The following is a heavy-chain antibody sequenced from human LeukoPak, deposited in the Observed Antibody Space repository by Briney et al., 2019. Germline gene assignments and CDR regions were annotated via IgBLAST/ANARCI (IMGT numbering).Heavy chain of an antibody. D-gene: IGHD2-15*01. CDR3: ARSRRVVVPSTLNSADYYYYYMDV. CDR2: INTNTGNP. Sequence: GSSVKVSCQASGYTFTYYGLNWVRQAPGQGLECLGGINTNTGNPTYAQGFTGRFVFSFDTSASTAYLQISSLKAEDTAIYYCARSRRVVVPSTLNSADYYYYYMDVWGKGTTVTVSS. V-gene: IGHV7-4-1*02. J-gene: IGHJ6*03. CDR1: GYTFTYYG.